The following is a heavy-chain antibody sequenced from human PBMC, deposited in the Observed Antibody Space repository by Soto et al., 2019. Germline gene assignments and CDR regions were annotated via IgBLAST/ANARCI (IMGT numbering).Heavy chain of an antibody. CDR2: ISAYNGNT. D-gene: IGHD6-13*01. V-gene: IGHV1-18*01. Sequence: KVSCKASGYTFTSYGIIWVRQAPVQGLEWMGWISAYNGNTNYAQKLQGRVTMTTDTSTSTAYMELRSLRSDDTAVYYCAREPVPREHKLVFDYSGQGTLDTVYS. CDR3: AREPVPREHKLVFDY. J-gene: IGHJ4*02. CDR1: GYTFTSYG.